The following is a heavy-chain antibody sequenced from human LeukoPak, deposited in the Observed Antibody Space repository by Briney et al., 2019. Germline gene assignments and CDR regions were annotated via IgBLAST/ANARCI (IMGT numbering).Heavy chain of an antibody. D-gene: IGHD2-8*01. V-gene: IGHV4-34*01. J-gene: IGHJ4*02. CDR2: INHSGST. Sequence: SETLSLTCTVSGGSISSYYWSWIRQPPGKGLEWIGEINHSGSTNYNPSLKSRVTISVDTSKNQLSLKLSSVTAADTAVYYCARMGGPNGVFPPPPHFDYWGQGTLVTVSS. CDR1: GGSISSYY. CDR3: ARMGGPNGVFPPPPHFDY.